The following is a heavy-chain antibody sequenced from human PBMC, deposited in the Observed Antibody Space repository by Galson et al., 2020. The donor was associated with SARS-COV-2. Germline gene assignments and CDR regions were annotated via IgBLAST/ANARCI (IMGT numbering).Heavy chain of an antibody. J-gene: IGHJ6*02. CDR1: GGSISSSSYY. CDR3: ARERMAVTTIDYYGMDV. CDR2: IYSSGST. Sequence: SETLSLTCTVSGGSISSSSYYWGWIRQPPGKGLEWIGSIYSSGSTYYNPSLKSRVTISVDTSKNQFSLKLSSVTAADTAVYYCARERMAVTTIDYYGMDVWGQGTTVTVSS. V-gene: IGHV4-39*07. D-gene: IGHD4-17*01.